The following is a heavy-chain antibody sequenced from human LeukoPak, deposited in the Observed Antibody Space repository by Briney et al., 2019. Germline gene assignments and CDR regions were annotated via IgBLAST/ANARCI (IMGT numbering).Heavy chain of an antibody. CDR1: GFTFSSYW. Sequence: GGSLRLSCAASGFTFSSYWMHWVRQAPGKGLVWVSRINTGGSITSFADSVKDRFTISRDNSKNSLYLQMNRLRTEDTALYYCAKDTSPGITGTLDYWGQGTLVTVSS. J-gene: IGHJ4*02. CDR3: AKDTSPGITGTLDY. D-gene: IGHD1-20*01. CDR2: INTGGSIT. V-gene: IGHV3-74*01.